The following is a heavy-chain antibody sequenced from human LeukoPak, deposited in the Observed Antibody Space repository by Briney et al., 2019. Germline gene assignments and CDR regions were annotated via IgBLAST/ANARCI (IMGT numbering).Heavy chain of an antibody. D-gene: IGHD1-26*01. CDR3: ATAGIVGATRDFDY. V-gene: IGHV1-24*01. J-gene: IGHJ4*02. Sequence: ALVKVSCKVSGYTLTELSMHWVRQAPGKGLEWMGGFDPEDGETIYAQKFQGRVTMTEDTSTDTAYMELSSLRSEDTAVYYCATAGIVGATRDFDYWGQGTLVTVSS. CDR2: FDPEDGET. CDR1: GYTLTELS.